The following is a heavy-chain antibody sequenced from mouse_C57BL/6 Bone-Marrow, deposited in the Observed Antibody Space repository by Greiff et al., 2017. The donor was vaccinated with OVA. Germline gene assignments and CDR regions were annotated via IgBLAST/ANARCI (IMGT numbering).Heavy chain of an antibody. Sequence: QVQLKESGAELVRPGASVKLSCKASGYTFTDYYINWVKQRPGQGLEWIARIYPGSGNTYYNEKFKGKATLTAEKSSSTAYMQLSSLTSEDSAVYFCARGPTVVAGRWYFDVWGTGTTVTVSS. CDR3: ARGPTVVAGRWYFDV. J-gene: IGHJ1*03. D-gene: IGHD1-1*01. V-gene: IGHV1-76*01. CDR1: GYTFTDYY. CDR2: IYPGSGNT.